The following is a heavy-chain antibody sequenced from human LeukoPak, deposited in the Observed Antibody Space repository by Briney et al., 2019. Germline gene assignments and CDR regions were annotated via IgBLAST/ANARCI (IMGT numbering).Heavy chain of an antibody. CDR1: GYSFTSYW. J-gene: IGHJ6*02. Sequence: KPGESLKISCKGSGYSFTSYWIGWVRQMPVKGLEWMGIIYPGDSDTRYSPSFQGQVTISADKSISTAYLQWSSLKASDTAMYYCARNGRYCSGGSCFYYYYGMDVWGQGTTVTVSS. CDR3: ARNGRYCSGGSCFYYYYGMDV. V-gene: IGHV5-51*01. CDR2: IYPGDSDT. D-gene: IGHD2-15*01.